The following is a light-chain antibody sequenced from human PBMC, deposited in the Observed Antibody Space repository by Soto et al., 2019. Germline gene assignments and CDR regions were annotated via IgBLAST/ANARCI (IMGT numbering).Light chain of an antibody. CDR1: QSISSW. CDR3: QQYNSFSGYT. Sequence: DIQITQSPSTLSASVGDRVTITCRASQSISSWLAWYQQKPGKAPKLLIYKASSLESGVPSRFSGSGSGTESTLTISSLQPDDFATYYCQQYNSFSGYTFGQGTKLEIK. J-gene: IGKJ2*01. CDR2: KAS. V-gene: IGKV1-5*03.